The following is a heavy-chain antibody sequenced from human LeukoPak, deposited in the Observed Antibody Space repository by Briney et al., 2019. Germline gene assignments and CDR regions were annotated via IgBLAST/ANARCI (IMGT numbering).Heavy chain of an antibody. CDR2: IYYSGST. CDR1: GGSINSGDYY. CDR3: ARTSIAARRANAFDI. Sequence: SETLSLTCTVSGGSINSGDYYWSWIRQPPGKGLEWIGYIYYSGSTYYNSSLKSRVTISVDTSKNQFSLKLSSVTAADTAVYYCARTSIAARRANAFDIWGQGTMVTVSS. V-gene: IGHV4-30-4*01. D-gene: IGHD6-6*01. J-gene: IGHJ3*02.